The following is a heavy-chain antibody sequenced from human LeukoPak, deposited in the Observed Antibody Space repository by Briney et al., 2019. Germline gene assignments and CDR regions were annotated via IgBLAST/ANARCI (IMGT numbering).Heavy chain of an antibody. CDR1: GFTFSSYS. Sequence: PGRSLRLSCAASGFTFSSYSMNWARQAPGKGLEWVSSISSSSSYIYYADSVKGRFTISRDNAKNSLYLQMNSLRDEDTAVYYCARDSYAQYCSGGSCYHPRYAFDIWGQGTMVTVSS. V-gene: IGHV3-21*01. D-gene: IGHD2-15*01. CDR2: ISSSSSYI. J-gene: IGHJ3*02. CDR3: ARDSYAQYCSGGSCYHPRYAFDI.